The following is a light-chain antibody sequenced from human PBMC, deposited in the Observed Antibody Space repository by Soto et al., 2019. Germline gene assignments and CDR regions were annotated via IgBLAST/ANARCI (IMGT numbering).Light chain of an antibody. CDR2: WAS. J-gene: IGKJ2*01. CDR1: QSVLYSSNNKNY. CDR3: QQYYSTPPYT. Sequence: DIVMTQSPDSLAVSLGERATINCKSSQSVLYSSNNKNYLAWYQKKAGQPPKLLIYWASTRESGVPDRFSGSGSGTDFTLTISSRQAEDGAVYYCQQYYSTPPYTFGQGTKLEIK. V-gene: IGKV4-1*01.